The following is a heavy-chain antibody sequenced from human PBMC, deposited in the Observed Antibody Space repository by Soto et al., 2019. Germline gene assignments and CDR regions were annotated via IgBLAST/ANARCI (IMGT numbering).Heavy chain of an antibody. CDR1: GYSFTDYH. D-gene: IGHD3-10*01. CDR3: VGAHALGFSNWFDP. J-gene: IGHJ5*02. V-gene: IGHV1-2*02. CDR2: INPHSGAT. Sequence: ASVKVSCKASGYSFTDYHIHWVRQAPGQGLEWLGWINPHSGATNYAQKFLGRVTMSADTSASTAYMDLARLKSDDTAVYYCVGAHALGFSNWFDPWGRGTLVTVSS.